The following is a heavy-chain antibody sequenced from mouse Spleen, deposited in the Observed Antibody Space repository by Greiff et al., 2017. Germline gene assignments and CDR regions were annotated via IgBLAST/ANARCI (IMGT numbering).Heavy chain of an antibody. D-gene: IGHD2-4*01. V-gene: IGHV2-2*01. CDR2: IWSGGST. J-gene: IGHJ3*01. CDR3: ARAKDYDGAWFAY. CDR1: GFSLTSYG. Sequence: VQLQESGPGLVQPSQSLSITCTVSGFSLTSYGVHWVRQSPGKGLEWLGVIWSGGSTDYNAAFISRLSISKDNSKSQVFFKMNSLQADDTAIYYCARAKDYDGAWFAYWGQGTLVTVSA.